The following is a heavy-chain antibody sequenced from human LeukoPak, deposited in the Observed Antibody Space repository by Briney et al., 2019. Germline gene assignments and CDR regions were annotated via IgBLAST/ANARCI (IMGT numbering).Heavy chain of an antibody. V-gene: IGHV5-51*01. CDR3: ARRRYCSSTSCYEGAFDL. CDR1: GYSFTTYW. D-gene: IGHD2-2*01. CDR2: IYPGDSDT. Sequence: GESLKISCKGSGYSFTTYWIAWVRQMPGKGLEWMGVIYPGDSDTRYSPSFQGQVTISADKSITTAYLQWSSLKASGTAMYYCARRRYCSSTSCYEGAFDLWGQGTMVTVSS. J-gene: IGHJ3*01.